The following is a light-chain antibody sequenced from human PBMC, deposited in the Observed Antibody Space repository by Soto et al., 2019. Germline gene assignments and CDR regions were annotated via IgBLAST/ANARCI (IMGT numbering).Light chain of an antibody. J-gene: IGKJ3*01. CDR2: SAS. CDR3: QQTYSTPFT. V-gene: IGKV1-39*01. Sequence: DIQMTQSPSSLSASVGDRVTITCRASQSISNYLNWFQQRPGKAPKLLIYSASSLQSGVPSRFSGSGSGTEFTLTISSLQPEDFATYYCQQTYSTPFTFGPGTKVEI. CDR1: QSISNY.